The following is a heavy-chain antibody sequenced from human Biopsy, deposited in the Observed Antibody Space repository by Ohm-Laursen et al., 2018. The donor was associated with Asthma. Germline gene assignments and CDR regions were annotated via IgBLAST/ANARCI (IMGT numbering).Heavy chain of an antibody. CDR3: ARDAGSAWSSGLDAFDF. CDR2: IHYSGST. CDR1: GGSISSRPSY. Sequence: SETLSLTCTFSGGSISSRPSYWGWLRQPPGKGLEWIGNIHYSGSTYSNPSLKSRVTISVDTSMNQFSLKLSSVTAADTAVYYCARDAGSAWSSGLDAFDFWGHGTMVTVSS. V-gene: IGHV4-39*07. J-gene: IGHJ3*01. D-gene: IGHD6-19*01.